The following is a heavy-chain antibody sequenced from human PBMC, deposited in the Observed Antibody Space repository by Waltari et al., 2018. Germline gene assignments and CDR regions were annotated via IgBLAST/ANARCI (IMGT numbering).Heavy chain of an antibody. J-gene: IGHJ3*02. D-gene: IGHD3-16*01. CDR2: ISGSGGST. V-gene: IGHV3-23*01. CDR3: AKVAYYDYIWGSLGAFDI. CDR1: GFTFSSYA. Sequence: EVQLLESGGGLVQPGGSLRLSCAASGFTFSSYAMSWVRQAPGKGLEWVSAISGSGGSTYYAYSVKGRFTISRDNSKNTLYLQMNSLRAEDTAVYYCAKVAYYDYIWGSLGAFDIWGQGTMVTVSS.